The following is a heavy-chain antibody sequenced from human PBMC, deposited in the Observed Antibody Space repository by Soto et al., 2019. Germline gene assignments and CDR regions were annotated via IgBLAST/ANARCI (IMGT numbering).Heavy chain of an antibody. CDR1: GFTFSSYG. CDR2: ISYDGSNK. D-gene: IGHD1-26*01. CDR3: AKDGRWELRQPDY. V-gene: IGHV3-30*18. J-gene: IGHJ4*02. Sequence: QVQLVESGGGVVQPGRSLRLSWAASGFTFSSYGMHWLRRAPGKGLEWVAVISYDGSNKYYADSVKGRFTISRDNSKNTLYLQMNSLRAEDTAVYYCAKDGRWELRQPDYWGQGTLVTVSS.